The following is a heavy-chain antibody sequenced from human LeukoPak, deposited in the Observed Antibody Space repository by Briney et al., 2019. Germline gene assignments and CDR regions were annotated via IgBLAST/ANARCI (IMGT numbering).Heavy chain of an antibody. V-gene: IGHV4-34*01. D-gene: IGHD2-2*01. Sequence: SETLSLTCAVYGGSFSGYYWSWIRQPPGKGLGWIGEINHSGSTNYNPSLKSRVTISVDTSKNQFSLKLSSVTAADTAVYYCASHCSSTSCYSDYWGQGTLVTVSS. CDR1: GGSFSGYY. J-gene: IGHJ4*02. CDR3: ASHCSSTSCYSDY. CDR2: INHSGST.